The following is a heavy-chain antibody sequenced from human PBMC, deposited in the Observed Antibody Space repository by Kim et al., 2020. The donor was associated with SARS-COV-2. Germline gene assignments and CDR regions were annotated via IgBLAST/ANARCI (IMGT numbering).Heavy chain of an antibody. CDR2: ISYDGSNK. V-gene: IGHV3-30-3*01. CDR3: AREGSSGWYVQVVDRFYGMDV. J-gene: IGHJ6*02. CDR1: GFTFSSYA. Sequence: GGSLRLSCAAPGFTFSSYAMHWVRQAPGKGLEWVAVISYDGSNKYYADSVKGRFTISRDNSKNTLYLQMNSLRAEDTAVYYCAREGSSGWYVQVVDRFYGMDVWGQGTTVTVSS. D-gene: IGHD6-19*01.